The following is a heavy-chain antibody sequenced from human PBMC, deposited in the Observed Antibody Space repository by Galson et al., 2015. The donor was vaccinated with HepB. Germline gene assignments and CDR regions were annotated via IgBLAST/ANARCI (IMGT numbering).Heavy chain of an antibody. CDR3: ARMSFSLSSWYWEDFDL. V-gene: IGHV1-18*04. J-gene: IGHJ2*01. Sequence: SVKVSCKASGYTFTSYGISWVRQAPGQGLEWMGWISAYNGNTNYAQKLQGRVTMTTDTSTSTAYMELRSLRSDDTAVYYCARMSFSLSSWYWEDFDLWGRGTLVTVSS. CDR2: ISAYNGNT. D-gene: IGHD6-13*01. CDR1: GYTFTSYG.